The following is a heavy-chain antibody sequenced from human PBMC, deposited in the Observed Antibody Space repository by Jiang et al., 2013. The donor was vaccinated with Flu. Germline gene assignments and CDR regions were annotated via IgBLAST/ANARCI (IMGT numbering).Heavy chain of an antibody. Sequence: SGAEVKKPGASVKVSCKPSGYSFTSNYIHWVRQAPGQGLEWVGIINPGNDYTGFAQKFQGRVTLTRDTSTSTVYMELSSLTSEDTAVYYCARDNSASTFYGSGTYWYFDLWGRGTLVTVSS. CDR1: GYSFTSNY. J-gene: IGHJ2*01. CDR3: ARDNSASTFYGSGTYWYFDL. D-gene: IGHD3-10*01. CDR2: INPGNDYT. V-gene: IGHV1-46*01.